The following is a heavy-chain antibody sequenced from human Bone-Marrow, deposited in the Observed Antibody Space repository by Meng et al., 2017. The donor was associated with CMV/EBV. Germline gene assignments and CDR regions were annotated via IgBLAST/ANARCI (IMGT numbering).Heavy chain of an antibody. D-gene: IGHD3-16*01. V-gene: IGHV4-59*01. CDR1: GGSISSYF. Sequence: SETSLTCTVSGGSISSYFWSWIRQPPGKGLEWIGYIYYSGSTNYNPSLKSRVTISVDTSKNQFSLKLSSVTAADTAVYYCARGDFDYWGQGTLVTVSS. J-gene: IGHJ4*02. CDR3: ARGDFDY. CDR2: IYYSGST.